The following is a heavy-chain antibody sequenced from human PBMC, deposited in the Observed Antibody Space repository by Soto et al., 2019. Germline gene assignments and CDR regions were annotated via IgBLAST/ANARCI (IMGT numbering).Heavy chain of an antibody. Sequence: GGSLRLSCAASGFTFSSYSMNWVRQAPGKGLEWVSYISSSSSTIYYADSVKGRFTISRDNAKNSLYLQMNSLRAEDTAVYYCARAYYSSGWGWFDPWGQGTLVTVSS. V-gene: IGHV3-48*01. D-gene: IGHD3-22*01. J-gene: IGHJ5*02. CDR1: GFTFSSYS. CDR3: ARAYYSSGWGWFDP. CDR2: ISSSSSTI.